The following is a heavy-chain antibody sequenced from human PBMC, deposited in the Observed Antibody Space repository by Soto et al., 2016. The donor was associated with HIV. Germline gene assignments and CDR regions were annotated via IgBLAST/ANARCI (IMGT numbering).Heavy chain of an antibody. V-gene: IGHV3-20*04. D-gene: IGHD3-10*01. Sequence: EVQLVESGGDVVRPGESLRISCAVSGFVFDDFGMSWVRQVPGKGLEWVSGINWNGDSIGYADSVKGRFTISRENAKNSMYPQMKSLRGEDTALYYCARHYGSGFLGAFDIWGQGTMVAVSS. J-gene: IGHJ3*02. CDR1: GFVFDDFG. CDR3: ARHYGSGFLGAFDI. CDR2: INWNGDSI.